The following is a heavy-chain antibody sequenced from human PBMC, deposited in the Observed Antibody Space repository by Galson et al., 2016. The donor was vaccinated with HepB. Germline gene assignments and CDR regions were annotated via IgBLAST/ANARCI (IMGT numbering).Heavy chain of an antibody. CDR2: IYYSGST. V-gene: IGHV4-59*08. CDR1: GGSLSSYY. D-gene: IGHD5-18*01. CDR3: ARHGLNTPTGLGFGY. Sequence: ETLSLTCTVSGGSLSSYYWSWIRQSPGKGPEWIGYIYYSGSTNYSPSLKSRVTISVDTSKNQFSLRLSSVTAADTAVYHCARHGLNTPTGLGFGYWGQGTLVTVSS. J-gene: IGHJ4*02.